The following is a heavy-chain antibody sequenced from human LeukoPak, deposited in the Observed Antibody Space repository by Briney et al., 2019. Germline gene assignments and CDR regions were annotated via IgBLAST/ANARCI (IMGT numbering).Heavy chain of an antibody. CDR3: ARSDTAMVLYMDV. J-gene: IGHJ6*03. CDR2: ISSNGGST. D-gene: IGHD5-18*01. Sequence: GGSLRLSCAXSGFTFSSYAMHWVRQAPGKGLEYVSAISSNGGSTYYANSVKGRFTISRDNSKNTLYLQMGSLRAEDMAVYYCARSDTAMVLYMDVWGKGTTVTVSS. V-gene: IGHV3-64*01. CDR1: GFTFSSYA.